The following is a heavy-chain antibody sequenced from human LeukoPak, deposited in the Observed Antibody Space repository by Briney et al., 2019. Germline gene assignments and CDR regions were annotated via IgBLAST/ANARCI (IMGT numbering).Heavy chain of an antibody. V-gene: IGHV3-48*01. CDR3: ARFRTWGDKAFDY. D-gene: IGHD2-21*02. CDR2: IGTTSGAI. Sequence: QTGGSLRLSCAASGFTFSSYSMNWVRQAPGKGLEWVSYIGTTSGAIYYADSVKGRFTISRDSAKNSLYLQMNSLRAEDTAVYYCARFRTWGDKAFDYWGQGTPVTVSS. CDR1: GFTFSSYS. J-gene: IGHJ4*02.